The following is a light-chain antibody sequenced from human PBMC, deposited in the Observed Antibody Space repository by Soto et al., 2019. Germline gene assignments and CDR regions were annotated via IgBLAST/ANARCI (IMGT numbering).Light chain of an antibody. Sequence: QSVLTQPASVSGSPGQSITISCTGTSSDVRAYDFVSWYQHYPGKAPKLVTFDVTHRPPGISDRFSGSKSANTASLTISGLQAEDEAFYYCSSYTTRRPLVFGGGTKLTVL. J-gene: IGLJ2*01. CDR3: SSYTTRRPLV. CDR1: SSDVRAYDF. V-gene: IGLV2-14*01. CDR2: DVT.